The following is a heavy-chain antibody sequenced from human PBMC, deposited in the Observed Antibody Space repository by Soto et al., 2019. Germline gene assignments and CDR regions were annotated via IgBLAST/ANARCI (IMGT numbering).Heavy chain of an antibody. V-gene: IGHV3-21*02. CDR3: VGQRERFGDCDPTLYGLDV. Sequence: EAQVVESGGGLVKPGESLRLSCAASGFVFTNFNMHWVRQAPGKGLEWVSSIRSDSSYIYDAASVGGRFTITRDNAEKSLFLHMSSLRAEDTAVYYCVGQRERFGDCDPTLYGLDVWGQGTAVTVSS. J-gene: IGHJ6*02. D-gene: IGHD2-21*02. CDR1: GFVFTNFN. CDR2: IRSDSSYI.